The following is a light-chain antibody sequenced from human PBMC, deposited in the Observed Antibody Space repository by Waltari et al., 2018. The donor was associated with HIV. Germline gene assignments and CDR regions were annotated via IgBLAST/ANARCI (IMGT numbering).Light chain of an antibody. CDR1: QSVSTK. Sequence: EIVLTQSPATLSVFPGDRATLSCRASQSVSTKLAWYRQKPGKSPRLLIYDASTRATGIPARFSGSGSGTEFTLTISSLQSEDFALYFCQQYSTWPPWTFGQGTQLEIK. J-gene: IGKJ1*01. CDR2: DAS. V-gene: IGKV3-15*01. CDR3: QQYSTWPPWT.